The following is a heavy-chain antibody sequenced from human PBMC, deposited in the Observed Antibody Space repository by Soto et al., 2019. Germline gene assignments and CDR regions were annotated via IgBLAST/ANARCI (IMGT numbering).Heavy chain of an antibody. D-gene: IGHD6-19*01. Sequence: EVQLVESGGGSVQPGGSLRLSCAASGFTFSTFSMNWVRQAPGRGLEWISYISGGGRPISYADSVKGRFTISRDNAKNSLYLQMDSLAGEGTAVYYCARDLGWAFDSWGQGTLVTVSS. CDR2: ISGGGRPI. V-gene: IGHV3-48*01. CDR1: GFTFSTFS. CDR3: ARDLGWAFDS. J-gene: IGHJ4*02.